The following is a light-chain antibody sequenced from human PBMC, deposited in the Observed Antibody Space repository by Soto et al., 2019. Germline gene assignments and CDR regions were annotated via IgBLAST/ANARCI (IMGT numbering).Light chain of an antibody. J-gene: IGKJ1*01. CDR3: MQNIDIPWS. CDR2: MGS. V-gene: IGKV2-28*01. CDR1: QNLLYSNGYNY. Sequence: DVVMTPSPLSLSVTPGEPASISCRASQNLLYSNGYNYLDWYLQKPGQSPQLLIYMGSNRAPGVPDRFSGSGSGTDFSLKISRVEAEDFGVYYCMQNIDIPWSFGQGTKVEI.